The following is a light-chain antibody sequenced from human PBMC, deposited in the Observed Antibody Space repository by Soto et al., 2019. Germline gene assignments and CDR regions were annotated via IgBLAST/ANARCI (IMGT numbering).Light chain of an antibody. V-gene: IGKV3-11*01. J-gene: IGKJ4*01. Sequence: EMVLTQAPATLSLSPGERATLSCRASQSVSSYLAWYQQKPGQAPRLLIYDASNRATGIPARFSGSGSGTDFTLTNSSLEPEDFAVYYCQQRSNWPGLTFGGGTKVEIK. CDR2: DAS. CDR3: QQRSNWPGLT. CDR1: QSVSSY.